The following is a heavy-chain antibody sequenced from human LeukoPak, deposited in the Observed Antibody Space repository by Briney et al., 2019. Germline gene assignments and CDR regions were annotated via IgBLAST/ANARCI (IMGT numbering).Heavy chain of an antibody. V-gene: IGHV3-7*01. D-gene: IGHD2-2*01. Sequence: PGGSLRLSCAVSGFTFSSYWMSWFRQAPGKGLEWVANINQDGSQKFSVDSVKGRFTISRDNAKNSLYLQMNSLRAEDTALYYCGSTNSFSYWGQGTLVTVSS. CDR2: INQDGSQK. J-gene: IGHJ4*02. CDR1: GFTFSSYW. CDR3: GSTNSFSY.